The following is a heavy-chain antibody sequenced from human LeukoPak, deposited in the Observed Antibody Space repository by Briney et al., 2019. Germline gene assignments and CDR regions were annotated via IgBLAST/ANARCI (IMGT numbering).Heavy chain of an antibody. D-gene: IGHD2-8*02. Sequence: GGSLRLSCAASGFTFNNYEMNWVRQAPGKGMEWVSYISSGASTIYYADSVKGRFTISRDYAKNSLYLQMNSLRAEDTAVYYCARISCTGNSCRPYSYYDMDVWGQGTTVTVSS. CDR2: ISSGASTI. J-gene: IGHJ6*02. CDR3: ARISCTGNSCRPYSYYDMDV. V-gene: IGHV3-48*03. CDR1: GFTFNNYE.